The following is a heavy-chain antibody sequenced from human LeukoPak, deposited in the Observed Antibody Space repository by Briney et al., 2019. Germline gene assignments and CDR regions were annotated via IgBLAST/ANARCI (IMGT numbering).Heavy chain of an antibody. CDR3: ARDPRTDNVVVPAAMRHYYYGMDV. J-gene: IGHJ6*02. CDR1: GFTFSSYS. V-gene: IGHV3-21*01. Sequence: PGGSLRLSCAASGFTFSSYSMNWVRQAPGKGLEWVSSISSSSSYIYYADSVKGRFTISRDNAKNSLYLQMNSLRAEDTAVYYCARDPRTDNVVVPAAMRHYYYGMDVWGQGTTVTVSS. CDR2: ISSSSSYI. D-gene: IGHD2-2*01.